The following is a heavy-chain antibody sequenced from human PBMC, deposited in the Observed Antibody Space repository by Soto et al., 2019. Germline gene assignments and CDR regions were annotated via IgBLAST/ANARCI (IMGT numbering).Heavy chain of an antibody. CDR3: ARDKDRQQLGGNYYYILDV. D-gene: IGHD3-3*02. V-gene: IGHV1-69*05. CDR1: GGTFSTSA. J-gene: IGHJ6*02. CDR2: IMPIFRTP. Sequence: QVQLEQSGAEVKKPGSSVKVSCKASGGTFSTSAISWVRQAPGQGLEWMGGIMPIFRTPDYAQKFQGRVTITSEESTSTAYMELSGLKSDDTAVYYCARDKDRQQLGGNYYYILDVWGQGTTVTFSS.